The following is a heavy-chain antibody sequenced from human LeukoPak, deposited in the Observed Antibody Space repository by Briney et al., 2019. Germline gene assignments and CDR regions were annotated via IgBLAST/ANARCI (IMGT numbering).Heavy chain of an antibody. D-gene: IGHD6-6*01. Sequence: ASVKVSCKASGYSFTSYDINWVRQAPGQGLEWMGWMSPNSGHTGYAQKFQGRVTITRNTSIRTAYMELSSLRSEDTAVYYSAKKAKVADRLDWFDSWGQGTLVTVSS. CDR3: AKKAKVADRLDWFDS. J-gene: IGHJ5*01. CDR1: GYSFTSYD. V-gene: IGHV1-8*03. CDR2: MSPNSGHT.